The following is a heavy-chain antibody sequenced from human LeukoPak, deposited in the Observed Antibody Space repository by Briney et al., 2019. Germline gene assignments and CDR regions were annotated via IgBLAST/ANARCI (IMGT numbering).Heavy chain of an antibody. CDR2: VYSSGST. V-gene: IGHV4-4*07. D-gene: IGHD5-18*01. CDR3: TRDSGYSSPE. CDR1: GGSISNYD. J-gene: IGHJ4*02. Sequence: SETLSLTCTVSGGSISNYDWSWTRQPPGKGLEWIGRVYSSGSTNYNPPLKSRVSMSVDTSKNQFCLRLSSVTAADTAVYYCTRDSGYSSPEWGQGTLVTVSS.